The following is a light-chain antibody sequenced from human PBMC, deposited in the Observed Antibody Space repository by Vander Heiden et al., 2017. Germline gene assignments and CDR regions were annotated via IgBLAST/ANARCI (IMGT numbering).Light chain of an antibody. J-gene: IGLJ2*01. CDR2: EVS. CDR3: CSYAGSSHVV. V-gene: IGLV2-23*02. Sequence: QSALTQPASVSGSPGQSITISCTGTSSDVGSYNLVSWYQQHPGKAPKLMIYEVSKRPAVVSTRFSGSKSGNTASLTISGLQAEDEADYYGCSYAGSSHVVFGGGTKLTVL. CDR1: SSDVGSYNL.